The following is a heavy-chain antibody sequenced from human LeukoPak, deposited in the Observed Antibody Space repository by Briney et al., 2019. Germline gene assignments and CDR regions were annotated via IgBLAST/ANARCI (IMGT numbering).Heavy chain of an antibody. CDR1: GFTFRSYS. CDR3: ARAPTVLVGYCSSSSCQADY. Sequence: GGSLRLSCAASGFTFRSYSMNSVRQAPGKGLEWVSAIDPSSTYIYYADSVKGRFTISRDNAENSLYLQMNSLRVEDTAVYYCARAPTVLVGYCSSSSCQADYWGQGTLVTVSS. J-gene: IGHJ4*02. V-gene: IGHV3-21*01. D-gene: IGHD2-2*01. CDR2: IDPSSTYI.